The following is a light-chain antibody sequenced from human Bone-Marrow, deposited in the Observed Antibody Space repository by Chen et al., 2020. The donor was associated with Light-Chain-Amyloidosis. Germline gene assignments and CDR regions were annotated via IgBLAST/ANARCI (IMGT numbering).Light chain of an antibody. CDR3: SSYTITNTLV. J-gene: IGLJ1*01. V-gene: IGLV2-14*01. CDR1: SSDVGGDNH. CDR2: EVT. Sequence: QSALTQPPSVSGSPGHALPISCTGTSSDVGGDNHGSWCQQHPDKAPKLMIYEVTNRPSWVPDRCSGSKSDNTASLTISGLQTEDEADYFCSSYTITNTLVFGSGTRVTVL.